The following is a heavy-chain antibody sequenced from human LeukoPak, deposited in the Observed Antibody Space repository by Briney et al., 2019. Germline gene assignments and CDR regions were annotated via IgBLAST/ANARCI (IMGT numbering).Heavy chain of an antibody. V-gene: IGHV3-9*01. J-gene: IGHJ4*02. Sequence: GGSLRLSCAASGFTFDDYAMHWGRQAPGKGLEWVSGISWNSGSIGYADSVKGRFTISRDNAKNSLYLQMNSLRAEDTALYYCAKGRSSGWPVDYWGQGTLVTVSS. D-gene: IGHD6-19*01. CDR1: GFTFDDYA. CDR3: AKGRSSGWPVDY. CDR2: ISWNSGSI.